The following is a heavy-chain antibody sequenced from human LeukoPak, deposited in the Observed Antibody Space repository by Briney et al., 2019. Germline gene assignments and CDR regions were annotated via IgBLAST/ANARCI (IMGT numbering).Heavy chain of an antibody. CDR2: TSSSSSYI. V-gene: IGHV3-21*01. CDR1: GFTFSSYS. J-gene: IGHJ6*02. Sequence: GGSLRLSCAASGFTFSSYSMNWVRQAPGKGLEWVSSTSSSSSYIYYADSVKGRFTISRDNAKNSLCLQMNSLRAEDTAVYYCARRGEKYYYDSSGYYYYYYYGMDVWGQGTTVTVSS. CDR3: ARRGEKYYYDSSGYYYYYYYGMDV. D-gene: IGHD3-22*01.